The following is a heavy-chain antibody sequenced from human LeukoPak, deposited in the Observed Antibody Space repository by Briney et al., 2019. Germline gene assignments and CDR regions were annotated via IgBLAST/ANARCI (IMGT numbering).Heavy chain of an antibody. CDR2: ISYDGSNE. D-gene: IGHD1-26*01. Sequence: GGSLRLSCAASGFTFSSYVMHWVRQAPGKGLEWVAIISYDGSNEYYADSVKGRFTISRDNSKNTLYLQMNSLRAADTAVYYCARRGYHDYSGFDYWGQGTLVTVSS. V-gene: IGHV3-30*04. J-gene: IGHJ4*02. CDR1: GFTFSSYV. CDR3: ARRGYHDYSGFDY.